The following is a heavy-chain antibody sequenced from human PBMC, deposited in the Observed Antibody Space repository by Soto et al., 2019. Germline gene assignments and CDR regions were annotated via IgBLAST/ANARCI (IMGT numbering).Heavy chain of an antibody. CDR3: AREQVPQNWNDALFDY. Sequence: QVQLVQSGAEVKKPGASVKVSCKASGYTFTSYGISWVRQAPGQGLEWMGWISAYNGNTNYAQKLQGRVTMTTDTSTSTGYMELRSLRSDDTAVYYCAREQVPQNWNDALFDYWGQGTLVTVSS. CDR1: GYTFTSYG. D-gene: IGHD1-1*01. V-gene: IGHV1-18*04. J-gene: IGHJ4*02. CDR2: ISAYNGNT.